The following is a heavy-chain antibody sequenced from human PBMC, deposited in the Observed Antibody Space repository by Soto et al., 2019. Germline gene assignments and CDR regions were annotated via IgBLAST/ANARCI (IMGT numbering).Heavy chain of an antibody. CDR3: ARELPFWIDNWFDP. Sequence: QVQLVEAGGGVVQPGRSLRLSCAASGFTFSSYAMHWVRQAPGKGLEWVAVISYDGSNKYYADSVKGRFTISRDNSKNRLYLQMNSLRAEDTAVYYCARELPFWIDNWFDPWCQGTLVTVFS. D-gene: IGHD3-3*01. J-gene: IGHJ5*02. CDR2: ISYDGSNK. CDR1: GFTFSSYA. V-gene: IGHV3-30-3*01.